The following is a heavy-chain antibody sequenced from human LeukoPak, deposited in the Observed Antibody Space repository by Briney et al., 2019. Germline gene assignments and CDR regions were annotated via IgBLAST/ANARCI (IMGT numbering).Heavy chain of an antibody. D-gene: IGHD3-3*01. CDR3: AIGFWSGYYQFDY. CDR2: IIPIFGTA. Sequence: SVKVSCKASGGTFSSYAISWVRQAPGQGLEWMGGIIPIFGTANYAQKFQGRVTITADESTSPAYMDLSSLRSEDTAVYYCAIGFWSGYYQFDYWGQGTLVTVSS. CDR1: GGTFSSYA. V-gene: IGHV1-69*13. J-gene: IGHJ4*02.